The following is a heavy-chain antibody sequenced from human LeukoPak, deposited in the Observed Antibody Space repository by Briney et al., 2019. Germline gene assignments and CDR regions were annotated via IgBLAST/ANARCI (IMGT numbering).Heavy chain of an antibody. CDR3: ARESYKYDTDYYYVRWIDY. CDR1: GYSISSGYY. V-gene: IGHV4-38-2*02. Sequence: SETLSLTCTVSGYSISSGYYWGWIRQPPGKGLEWIGSIYHSGSTYYNPSLKSRVTISVDTSKNQFSLKLSSVTAADTAVYYYARESYKYDTDYYYVRWIDYWGQGTLVTVSS. D-gene: IGHD3-22*01. J-gene: IGHJ4*02. CDR2: IYHSGST.